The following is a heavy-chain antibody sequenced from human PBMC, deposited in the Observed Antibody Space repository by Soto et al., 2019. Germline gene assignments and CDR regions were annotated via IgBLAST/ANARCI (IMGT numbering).Heavy chain of an antibody. Sequence: SETLSLTCSVSGGSITNFYWSWIRQSPEKGLEWIGYIYSSGTTTYNPSLESRVSMSVDASKNQFSLNLRSVTATDTAGYFCARRRGSGTGFYYYYYMDVWGTGKTVTVSS. CDR3: ARRRGSGTGFYYYYYMDV. CDR2: IYSSGTT. J-gene: IGHJ6*04. V-gene: IGHV4-4*09. CDR1: GGSITNFY. D-gene: IGHD3-10*01.